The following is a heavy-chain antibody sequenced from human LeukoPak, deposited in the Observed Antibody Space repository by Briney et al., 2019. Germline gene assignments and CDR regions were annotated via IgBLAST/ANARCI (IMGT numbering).Heavy chain of an antibody. D-gene: IGHD4-17*01. Sequence: SVKVSCKASGGTFSSYAISWVRQAPGQGLEWMGGIIPIFGTANYAQKFQGRVTITTDESTSTAYMELSSLRSEDTAVYYCAGGYYGDYVPTGYYYMDVWGKGTTVTVSS. CDR3: AGGYYGDYVPTGYYYMDV. CDR1: GGTFSSYA. V-gene: IGHV1-69*05. CDR2: IIPIFGTA. J-gene: IGHJ6*03.